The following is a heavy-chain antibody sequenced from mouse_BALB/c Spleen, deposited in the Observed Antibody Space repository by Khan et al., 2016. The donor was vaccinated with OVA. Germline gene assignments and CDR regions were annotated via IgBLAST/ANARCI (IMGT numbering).Heavy chain of an antibody. D-gene: IGHD1-1*01. CDR1: GFTFSNYD. CDR3: ARGPYYGSSPCYFDY. CDR2: ISSGGNT. J-gene: IGHJ2*01. V-gene: IGHV5-6-5*01. Sequence: EVELVESGGGLVKPGGSLKLSCAASGFTFSNYDMSWVRQTPEKRLEWVASISSGGNTYYPDSVKGRFTISRDNARKILYLHMSSLRSVDTAMYYCARGPYYGSSPCYFDYWGQGTTLTVSS.